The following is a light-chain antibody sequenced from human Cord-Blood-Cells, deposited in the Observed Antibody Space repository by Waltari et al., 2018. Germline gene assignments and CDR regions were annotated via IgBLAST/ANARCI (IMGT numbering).Light chain of an antibody. J-gene: IGKJ4*01. CDR1: QSVSSY. Sequence: EIVLTQSPATLSLSPGERATLSCRASQSVSSYLAWYQQKPGQAPRPLIYDASNRATGIPARFSVSGSGTDFTLTISSLEPEDFAVYYCQQRSNWPPALTFGGGTKVEIK. V-gene: IGKV3-11*01. CDR2: DAS. CDR3: QQRSNWPPALT.